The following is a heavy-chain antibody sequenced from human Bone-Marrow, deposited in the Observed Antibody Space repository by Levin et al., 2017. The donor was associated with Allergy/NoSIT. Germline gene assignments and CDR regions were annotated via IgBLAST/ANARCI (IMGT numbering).Heavy chain of an antibody. CDR1: GYTFTSYY. CDR3: ARGFLSY. CDR2: INPSGGKT. J-gene: IGHJ4*02. V-gene: IGHV1-46*01. Sequence: ASVKVSCKASGYTFTSYYMHWVRQAPGQGLEWMGIINPSGGKTTYAQKFQGRITMTRDTSTSTVYMELSSLISGDTAVYYCARGFLSYWGQGTLVTVSS.